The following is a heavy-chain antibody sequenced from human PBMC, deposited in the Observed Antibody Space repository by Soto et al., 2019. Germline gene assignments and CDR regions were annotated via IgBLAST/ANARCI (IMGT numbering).Heavy chain of an antibody. J-gene: IGHJ6*03. CDR2: IIPIFGTA. V-gene: IGHV1-69*13. CDR3: ARDKRYCSGGSCYSSYYYYMDV. D-gene: IGHD2-15*01. Sequence: GASVKVSCKASGGTFSSYAISWVRQAPGQGLEWMGGIIPIFGTANYAQKFQGRVTITADESTSTAYMELSSLRSEDTAVYYCARDKRYCSGGSCYSSYYYYMDVWGKGTTVTVSS. CDR1: GGTFSSYA.